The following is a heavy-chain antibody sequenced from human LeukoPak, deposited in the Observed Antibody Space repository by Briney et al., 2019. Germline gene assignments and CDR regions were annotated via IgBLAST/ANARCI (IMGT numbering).Heavy chain of an antibody. CDR1: GYTFTRYG. CDR2: ISASNGNT. CDR3: ARDHSNWNYAPDF. D-gene: IGHD1-7*01. J-gene: IGHJ4*02. Sequence: ASVKVSCKASGYTFTRYGISWVRQAPGQGLQWLGWISASNGNTNYAQKFRDRVTMSTDPSTGTAYLDLRSLTSDDTAVYYCARDHSNWNYAPDFWGQGTLVIVSS. V-gene: IGHV1-18*01.